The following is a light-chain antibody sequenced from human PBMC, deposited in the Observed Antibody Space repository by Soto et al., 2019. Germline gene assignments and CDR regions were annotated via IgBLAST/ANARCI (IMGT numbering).Light chain of an antibody. Sequence: QSVLTQPPSVSGTPGQRVTISCSGGISNIATNYVHWFQQLPGTAPKVLSNRDNQRPSGVPDRFSGSKSGTSASLAISGLRSEDEAEYYCAAWDDTVGSYVFGTGTKVTVL. V-gene: IGLV1-47*01. J-gene: IGLJ1*01. CDR1: ISNIATNY. CDR2: RDN. CDR3: AAWDDTVGSYV.